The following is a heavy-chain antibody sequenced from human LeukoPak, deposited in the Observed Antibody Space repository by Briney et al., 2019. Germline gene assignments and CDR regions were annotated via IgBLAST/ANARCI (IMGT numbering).Heavy chain of an antibody. CDR1: GFTFDDYA. Sequence: PGGSLRLSXAASGFTFDDYAMHWVRQAPGKGLEWVSGISWNSGSIGYADSVKGRFTISRDNAKNSLYLQMNSLRAEDMALYYCAKDVGSGSRRSYYFDYWGQGTLVTVSS. D-gene: IGHD1-26*01. V-gene: IGHV3-9*03. CDR3: AKDVGSGSRRSYYFDY. J-gene: IGHJ4*02. CDR2: ISWNSGSI.